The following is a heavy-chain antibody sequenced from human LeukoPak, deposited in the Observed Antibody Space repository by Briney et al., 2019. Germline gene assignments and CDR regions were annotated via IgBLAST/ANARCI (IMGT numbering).Heavy chain of an antibody. CDR1: GFTFSSYG. V-gene: IGHV3-23*01. D-gene: IGHD3-22*01. J-gene: IGHJ4*02. Sequence: GGSLRLSCAASGFTFSSYGITWVRQAPGKGLEWVSAISGSGGSTYYADSVKGRFTISRDNSKNTLYLQMNSLRAEDTAVYYCAKASTMIVVVIPLDYWGQGTLVTVSS. CDR3: AKASTMIVVVIPLDY. CDR2: ISGSGGST.